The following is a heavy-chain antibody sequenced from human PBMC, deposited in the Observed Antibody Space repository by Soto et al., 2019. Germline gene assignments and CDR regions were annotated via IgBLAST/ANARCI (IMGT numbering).Heavy chain of an antibody. Sequence: SETLSLTCTVSGGSISSGGYYWSWIRQHPGKGLEWIGYIYYSGSTYYNPSLKSRVTISVDTSKNQFSLKLSSVTAADTAVYYCASSAPRYCSSTSCLLFDSWGQGTLVTVSS. CDR2: IYYSGST. J-gene: IGHJ4*02. V-gene: IGHV4-31*03. CDR1: GGSISSGGYY. D-gene: IGHD2-2*01. CDR3: ASSAPRYCSSTSCLLFDS.